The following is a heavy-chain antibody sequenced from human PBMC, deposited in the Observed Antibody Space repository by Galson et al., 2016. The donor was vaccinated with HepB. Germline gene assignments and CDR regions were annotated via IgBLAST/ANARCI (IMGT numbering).Heavy chain of an antibody. J-gene: IGHJ6*03. V-gene: IGHV3-53*01. Sequence: SLRLSCAASGFAVSTNYLSWARQAPGKGLEWVSVIYSDSSTYYADSVKGRFTISRDNSKNTVFLQMNNLRAEDTAVYYCARHNYYQYYMDVWGKGTTVTVSS. CDR1: GFAVSTNY. CDR2: IYSDSST. CDR3: ARHNYYQYYMDV.